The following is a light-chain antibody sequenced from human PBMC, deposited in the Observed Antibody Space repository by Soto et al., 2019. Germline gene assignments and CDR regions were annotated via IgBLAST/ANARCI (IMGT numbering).Light chain of an antibody. CDR3: QQLHSTSSYT. Sequence: DIQMTQSPSSLSASVGDRVTITCRASQNIRNYLNCYQQRPGKTPYLLVYAASNLRGGVPSRFSGSGSGTVFTLTINSLQPEDFATYYCQQLHSTSSYTFGQGTRVDIK. CDR2: AAS. J-gene: IGKJ2*01. CDR1: QNIRNY. V-gene: IGKV1-39*01.